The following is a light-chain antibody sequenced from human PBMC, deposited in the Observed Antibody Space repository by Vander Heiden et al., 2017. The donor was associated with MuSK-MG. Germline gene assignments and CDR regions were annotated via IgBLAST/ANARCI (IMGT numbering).Light chain of an antibody. CDR2: DGN. V-gene: IGLV2-11*01. CDR3: GSDAGRTWVV. Sequence: SALTQPRSVSGSPGQSVTISCTRTSSDVGGYDYVPWYQQHPAHAPKLLLYDGNQRPAGVPGRFAGTKADNTAFPTSAGQQAEEEAYYYYGSDAGRTWVVFGGGTKLTVL. CDR1: SSDVGGYDY. J-gene: IGLJ3*02.